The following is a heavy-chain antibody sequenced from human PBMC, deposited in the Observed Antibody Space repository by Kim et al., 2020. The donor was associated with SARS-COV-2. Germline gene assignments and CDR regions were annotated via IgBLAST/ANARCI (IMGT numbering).Heavy chain of an antibody. CDR2: IIPIFGTA. D-gene: IGHD1-1*01. CDR1: GGTFSSYA. J-gene: IGHJ6*02. Sequence: SVKVSCKASGGTFSSYAISWVRQAPGQGLEWMGGIIPIFGTANYAQKFQGRVTITADESTSTAYMELSSLRSEDTAVYYCARVQRPSFAYYYYGMDVWGQGTTVTVSS. CDR3: ARVQRPSFAYYYYGMDV. V-gene: IGHV1-69*13.